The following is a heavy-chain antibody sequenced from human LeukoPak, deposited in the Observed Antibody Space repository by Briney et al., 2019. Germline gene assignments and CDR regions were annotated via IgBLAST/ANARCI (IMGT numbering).Heavy chain of an antibody. CDR1: GGSISSYY. Sequence: SETLSLTCTVSGGSISSYYWSRIRQPPGKGLEWIGYIYTSGSTNYNPSLKSRVTISVDTSKNQFSLKLSSVTAADTAVYYCARHVDSSSWYEYFQHWGQGTLVTVSS. D-gene: IGHD6-13*01. CDR3: ARHVDSSSWYEYFQH. J-gene: IGHJ1*01. CDR2: IYTSGST. V-gene: IGHV4-4*09.